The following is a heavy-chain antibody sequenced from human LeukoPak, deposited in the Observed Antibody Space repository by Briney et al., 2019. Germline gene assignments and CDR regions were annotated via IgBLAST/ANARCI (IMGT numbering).Heavy chain of an antibody. V-gene: IGHV3-30*02. D-gene: IGHD6-19*01. Sequence: GGSLRLSCAASGFTFKDYGMHWVRRAPGKGLEWVTFIRFDGSNKYYADSVKGRFTISRDNSKNTLYLQMDSLRPDDTAMYYCAKGTQWLQDNWGQGTLVTVSS. CDR3: AKGTQWLQDN. J-gene: IGHJ4*02. CDR2: IRFDGSNK. CDR1: GFTFKDYG.